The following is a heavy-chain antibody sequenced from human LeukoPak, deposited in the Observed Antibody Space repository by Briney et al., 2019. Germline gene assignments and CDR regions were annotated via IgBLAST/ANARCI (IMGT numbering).Heavy chain of an antibody. Sequence: GGSLRLSCAASGFTFSTYSMNWVRQAPGKGLEWVSSISSGSTYIKYADSVKGRFTTSRDDAKSSLFLQMNSLRADDTAVYYCVRGPYCSGGSCYGHFDFWGQGTLVTASS. D-gene: IGHD2-15*01. J-gene: IGHJ4*02. V-gene: IGHV3-21*06. CDR1: GFTFSTYS. CDR3: VRGPYCSGGSCYGHFDF. CDR2: ISSGSTYI.